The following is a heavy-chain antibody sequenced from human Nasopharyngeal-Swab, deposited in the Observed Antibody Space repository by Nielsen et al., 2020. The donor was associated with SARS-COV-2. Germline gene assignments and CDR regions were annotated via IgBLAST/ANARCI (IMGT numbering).Heavy chain of an antibody. CDR2: ISYDASDK. CDR1: GFTFSSYT. D-gene: IGHD3-16*01. J-gene: IGHJ4*02. CDR3: ARDRPHWGCDY. Sequence: GGSLRFPCAALGFTFSSYTIHWARQAPGKGLEWVAVISYDASDKYYADPVKGRFTLSRDNSKNTVYLQMNSLRAEDTAVYYCARDRPHWGCDYWGQGTLVTVSS. V-gene: IGHV3-30*04.